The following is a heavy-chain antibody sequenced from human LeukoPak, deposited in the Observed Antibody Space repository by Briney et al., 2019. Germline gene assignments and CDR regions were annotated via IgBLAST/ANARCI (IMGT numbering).Heavy chain of an antibody. CDR2: IYPGDSDT. V-gene: IGHV5-51*01. CDR1: GYSFTSYW. J-gene: IGHJ4*02. D-gene: IGHD5-24*01. CDR3: ARINVGDGYIFDY. Sequence: KDGESLKISCKGSGYSFTSYWIGWVRQMPGKGLEWMGIIYPGDSDTKYSPSFQGQVTISADKSISTAYLQWSSLKASDTAMYYCARINVGDGYIFDYWGQGTLVTVSS.